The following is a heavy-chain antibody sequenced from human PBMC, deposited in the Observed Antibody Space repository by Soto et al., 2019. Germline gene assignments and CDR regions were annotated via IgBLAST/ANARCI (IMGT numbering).Heavy chain of an antibody. D-gene: IGHD5-12*01. CDR2: IKPDGSET. Sequence: GGSLRLSCAASGFTLSSYWMNWVRQTPEKGLEWLGNIKPDGSETYYVDFVRGRFTISRDNAKNSLYLQMNNLRGEDTAVYYCSGRSTRYDYTAYWGRGPLVTVSS. V-gene: IGHV3-7*02. CDR3: SGRSTRYDYTAY. CDR1: GFTLSSYW. J-gene: IGHJ4*02.